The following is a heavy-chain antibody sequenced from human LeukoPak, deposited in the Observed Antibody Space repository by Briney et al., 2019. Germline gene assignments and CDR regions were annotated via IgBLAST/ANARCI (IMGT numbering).Heavy chain of an antibody. CDR2: ISGSGGST. Sequence: GESLKISCAASGFTFSSYAMSWVRQAPGKGLEWVSAISGSGGSTYYADSVKGRFTISRDNSKDTLHLQMNSLRVEDTAVYYCAKGHGDNSVYDSWGQGTLVTVSS. J-gene: IGHJ5*01. CDR3: AKGHGDNSVYDS. V-gene: IGHV3-23*01. D-gene: IGHD4-17*01. CDR1: GFTFSSYA.